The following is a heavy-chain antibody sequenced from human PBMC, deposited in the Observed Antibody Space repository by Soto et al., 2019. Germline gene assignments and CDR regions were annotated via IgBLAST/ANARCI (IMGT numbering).Heavy chain of an antibody. CDR1: GFTFSSYG. V-gene: IGHV3-30*18. D-gene: IGHD6-19*01. CDR2: ISYDGSNK. Sequence: ESGGGVVQPGRSLRLSCAASGFTFSSYGMHWVRQAPGEGLEWVAVISYDGSNKYYADSVKGRFTISRDNSKNTLYLQMNSLRAEDTAVYYCAKEGSSGWQYYFDYWGQGTLVTVSS. J-gene: IGHJ4*02. CDR3: AKEGSSGWQYYFDY.